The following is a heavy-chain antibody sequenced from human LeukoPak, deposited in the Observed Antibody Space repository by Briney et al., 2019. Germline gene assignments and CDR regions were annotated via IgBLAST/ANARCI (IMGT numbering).Heavy chain of an antibody. D-gene: IGHD1-26*01. CDR2: ITGNGGST. CDR3: ARDSGSYLQPTDY. V-gene: IGHV3-23*01. J-gene: IGHJ4*02. Sequence: PGGSLRLSCAASGFTFRTYAMTWVRQAPGKGLEWVSSITGNGGSTYYADSVKGRFTISRDNSKSTLYLQMDSLRAEDTAVYHCARDSGSYLQPTDYWGQGTLVTVSS. CDR1: GFTFRTYA.